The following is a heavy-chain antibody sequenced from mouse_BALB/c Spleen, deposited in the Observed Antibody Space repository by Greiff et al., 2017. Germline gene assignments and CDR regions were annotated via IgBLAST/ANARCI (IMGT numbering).Heavy chain of an antibody. D-gene: IGHD2-14*01. J-gene: IGHJ3*01. V-gene: IGHV3-6*02. CDR2: ISYDGSN. CDR1: GYSITSGYY. CDR3: ARAYYRYDVAY. Sequence: DVKLQESGPGLVKPSQSLSLTCSVTGYSITSGYYWNWIRQFPGNKLEWMGYISYDGSNNYNPSLKNRISITRDTSKNQFFLKLNSVTTEDTATYYCARAYYRYDVAYWGQGTLVTVSA.